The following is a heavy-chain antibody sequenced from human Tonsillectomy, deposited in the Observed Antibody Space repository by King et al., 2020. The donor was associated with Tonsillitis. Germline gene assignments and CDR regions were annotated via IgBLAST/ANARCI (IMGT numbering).Heavy chain of an antibody. Sequence: VQLVESGGGLVQPGKSLRLSCAASGFTFDNYAMHWVRQAPGKGLEWVSGISWNSGSTDYSDSVKGRFNISRDNAKNYLYLQLHSLRTEDTALYYCAKDKEAGGSSPFDLWGQGTPVTVSS. J-gene: IGHJ4*02. CDR2: ISWNSGST. V-gene: IGHV3-9*01. CDR3: AKDKEAGGSSPFDL. CDR1: GFTFDNYA. D-gene: IGHD1-26*01.